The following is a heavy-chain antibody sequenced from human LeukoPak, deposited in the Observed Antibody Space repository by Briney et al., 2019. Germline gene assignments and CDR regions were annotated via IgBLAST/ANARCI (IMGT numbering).Heavy chain of an antibody. CDR1: GFTFSSYS. CDR2: ISSSSSTI. Sequence: GGSLRLSCAASGFTFSSYSMNWVRQAPGKGLEWVSYISSSSSTIYYADSVKGRFTISRDNAKNSLYLQMNSLRAVDTAVYYCARDDPIVGATPFDYWGQGTLVTVSS. V-gene: IGHV3-48*04. CDR3: ARDDPIVGATPFDY. D-gene: IGHD1-26*01. J-gene: IGHJ4*02.